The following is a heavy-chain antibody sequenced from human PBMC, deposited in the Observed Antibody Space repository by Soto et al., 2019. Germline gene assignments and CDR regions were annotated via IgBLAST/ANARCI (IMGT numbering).Heavy chain of an antibody. CDR2: IYSGGST. Sequence: EVQLVESGGGLIQPGGSLRLSCAASGFTVSSNYMSWVRQAPGKGLEWVSVIYSGGSTYYADSVKGRFTISRDNSKSPLYLPMSSLSAADTAVYYCARHITMDPLLLYWGQGTRVTVSS. V-gene: IGHV3-53*01. CDR3: ARHITMDPLLLY. J-gene: IGHJ4*02. CDR1: GFTVSSNY. D-gene: IGHD3-10*01.